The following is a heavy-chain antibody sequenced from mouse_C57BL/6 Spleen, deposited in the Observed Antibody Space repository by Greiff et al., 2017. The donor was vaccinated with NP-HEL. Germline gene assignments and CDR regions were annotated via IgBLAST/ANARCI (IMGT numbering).Heavy chain of an antibody. CDR3: LINAIGNRARLYAKDY. D-gene: IGHD2-14*01. CDR1: GFSFNTYA. V-gene: IGHV10-1*01. J-gene: IGHJ4*01. CDR2: LRSKSNNYST. Sequence: EVHLVESGGGLVQPTGSLKLSCAASGFSFNTYAMNWVRQAPGKGLEWVARLRSKSNNYSTYYAASVKDRFTISRDDSVSMLYRQMNNLKHENTAMYYCLINAIGNRARLYAKDYWGQGTSVTV.